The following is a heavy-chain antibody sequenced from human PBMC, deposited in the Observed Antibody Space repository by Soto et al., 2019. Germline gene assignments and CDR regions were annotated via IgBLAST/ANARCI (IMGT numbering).Heavy chain of an antibody. V-gene: IGHV3-11*01. CDR3: ASIRRLGDKQNWFDP. D-gene: IGHD2-21*02. CDR2: ISSSGSTI. CDR1: GFTFSDYY. Sequence: NPGGSLRLSCAASGFTFSDYYTSWIRQAPGKGLEWVSYISSSGSTIYYADSVKGRFTISRDNAKNSLYLQMNSLRAEDTAVYYCASIRRLGDKQNWFDPWGQGTLVTVSS. J-gene: IGHJ5*02.